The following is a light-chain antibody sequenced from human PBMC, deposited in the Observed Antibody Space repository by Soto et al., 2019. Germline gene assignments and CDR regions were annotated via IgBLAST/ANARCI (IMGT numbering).Light chain of an antibody. J-gene: IGLJ2*01. CDR3: CSYAGSYTVL. V-gene: IGLV2-11*01. Sequence: QSALTQPRSVSGSPGQSVTISCTGTSSDVGGYKYVSWYQQHPGKVPNLIIYDVSERPSGVPDRCSGSKSGNTASLSISGLQAEDEADYYCCSYAGSYTVLFGGGTKLTVL. CDR2: DVS. CDR1: SSDVGGYKY.